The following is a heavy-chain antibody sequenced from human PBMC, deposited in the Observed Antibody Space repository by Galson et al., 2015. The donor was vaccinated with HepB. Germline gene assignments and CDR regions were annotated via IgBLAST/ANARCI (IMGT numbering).Heavy chain of an antibody. CDR3: ARGAYSSGWHNWFDP. CDR2: IGTAGDT. V-gene: IGHV3-13*01. Sequence: SLRLSCAASGFTFSSYDMHWVRQATGKGLEWVSAIGTAGDTYYPGSVKGRFTISRENAKNSLYLQMNSLRAGDTAVYYCARGAYSSGWHNWFDPWGQGTLVTVSS. CDR1: GFTFSSYD. D-gene: IGHD6-19*01. J-gene: IGHJ5*02.